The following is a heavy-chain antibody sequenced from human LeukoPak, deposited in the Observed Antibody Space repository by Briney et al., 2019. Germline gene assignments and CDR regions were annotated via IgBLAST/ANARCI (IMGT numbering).Heavy chain of an antibody. J-gene: IGHJ3*02. CDR1: GFTFSSYA. CDR2: ISYDGSNK. D-gene: IGHD3-10*01. Sequence: GGSLRLSCAASGFTFSSYAMHWVRQAPGKGLEWVAVISYDGSNKYYADSVKGRFTISRDNSKNTLYLQMNSLRAEDTAVYYCARGRGEFDIWGQGTMVTVSS. V-gene: IGHV3-30-3*01. CDR3: ARGRGEFDI.